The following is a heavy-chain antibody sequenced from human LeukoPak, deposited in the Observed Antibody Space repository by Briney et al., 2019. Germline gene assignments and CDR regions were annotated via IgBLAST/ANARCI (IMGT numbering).Heavy chain of an antibody. CDR1: GFTFSSYG. D-gene: IGHD5-18*01. V-gene: IGHV3-33*01. Sequence: GGSLSLSCAASGFTFSSYGMHWVRQAPGKGLEWVAVIWYDGSNKYYADSVKGRFTISRDNSKNTLYLQMNSLRAEDTAVYYCARGGYSYGYSPTYYFDYWGQGTLVTVSS. J-gene: IGHJ4*02. CDR3: ARGGYSYGYSPTYYFDY. CDR2: IWYDGSNK.